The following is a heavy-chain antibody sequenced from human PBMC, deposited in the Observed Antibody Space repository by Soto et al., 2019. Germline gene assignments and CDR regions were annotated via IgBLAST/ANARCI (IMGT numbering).Heavy chain of an antibody. Sequence: GGSLRLSCAASGFTFSSYAMSWVRQAPGKGLEWVSAISGSGGSTYYADSVKGRFTISRDNSKNTLYLQMNSLRAEDTAVYYCAKDQDYDFWSGYGASGFDYWGQGTLVTAPQ. CDR3: AKDQDYDFWSGYGASGFDY. J-gene: IGHJ4*02. V-gene: IGHV3-23*01. D-gene: IGHD3-3*01. CDR2: ISGSGGST. CDR1: GFTFSSYA.